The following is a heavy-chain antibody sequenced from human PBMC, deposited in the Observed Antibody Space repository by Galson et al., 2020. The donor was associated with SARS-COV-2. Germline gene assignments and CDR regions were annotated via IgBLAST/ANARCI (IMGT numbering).Heavy chain of an antibody. Sequence: GGSLRLSCVASGFTFGTYAMHWVRQAPGNGLEWVAVMSYDGSIQYYSDSVKGRFTISRDNSKNTLYLQMNSLRLEDTGVYYCAINRALDYWGQGILVTVSS. J-gene: IGHJ4*02. V-gene: IGHV3-30*03. CDR2: MSYDGSIQ. CDR1: GFTFGTYA. CDR3: AINRALDY.